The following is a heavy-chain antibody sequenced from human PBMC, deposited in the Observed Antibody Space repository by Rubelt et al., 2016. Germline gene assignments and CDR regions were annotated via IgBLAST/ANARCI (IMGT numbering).Heavy chain of an antibody. CDR3: ARFRFCSGGSCETDN. V-gene: IGHV4-59*08. CDR1: GGSISTYY. Sequence: QVQLQESGPGLVKPSETLSLTCAVSGGSISTYYWSWIRQPPGKGLEWIGYIYYSGSANYNPSLKSRVTISVHTPKNQLSLKPTSVTATDTAVYYCARFRFCSGGSCETDNWGQGTLVTVSS. J-gene: IGHJ4*02. CDR2: IYYSGSA. D-gene: IGHD2-15*01.